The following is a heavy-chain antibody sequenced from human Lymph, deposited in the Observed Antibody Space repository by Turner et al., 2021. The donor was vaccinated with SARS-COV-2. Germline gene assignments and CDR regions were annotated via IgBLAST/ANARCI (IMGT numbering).Heavy chain of an antibody. J-gene: IGHJ6*02. V-gene: IGHV1-24*01. CDR2: FGPEDGKT. D-gene: IGHD2-2*01. CDR3: ATDRSSSWPDYYYYTMDV. Sequence: QAQLVRSGAEVNKPGAAVRVFSMVSGYTLTELSMLWVRPAPGEGLEWMGGFGPEDGKTIYAQKYQGRATMTENTTTDTAYMELSSLSSEDTAVYYCATDRSSSWPDYYYYTMDVWGQGTTVTVSS. CDR1: GYTLTELS.